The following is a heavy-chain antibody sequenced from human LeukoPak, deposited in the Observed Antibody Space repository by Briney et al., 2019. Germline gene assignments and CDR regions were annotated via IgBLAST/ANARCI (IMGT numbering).Heavy chain of an antibody. CDR3: AKLWVRFEF. Sequence: PGGSLRLSCATSGFMFHSYALSWVRQAPGQGLGWVASISGNADVTHYADSVKGRFTISRDTATSTVYLQMDSLRAEDSATHYCAKLWVRFEFGGQGTLVAVSS. CDR1: GFMFHSYA. V-gene: IGHV3-23*01. J-gene: IGHJ4*02. CDR2: ISGNADVT. D-gene: IGHD3-16*01.